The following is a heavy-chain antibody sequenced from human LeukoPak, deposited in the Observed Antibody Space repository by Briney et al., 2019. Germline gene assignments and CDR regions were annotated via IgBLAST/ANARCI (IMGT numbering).Heavy chain of an antibody. CDR1: GYTFTGYY. J-gene: IGHJ4*02. D-gene: IGHD7-27*01. V-gene: IGHV1-2*06. Sequence: ASVKVFCKASGYTFTGYYMHWVRQAPGQGLEWMGRINPNSGGTNYAQKFQGRVTMTRDTSISTAYMELSRLRSDDTAVYYCVRTPPNWGADFWGQGTLVTVSS. CDR2: INPNSGGT. CDR3: VRTPPNWGADF.